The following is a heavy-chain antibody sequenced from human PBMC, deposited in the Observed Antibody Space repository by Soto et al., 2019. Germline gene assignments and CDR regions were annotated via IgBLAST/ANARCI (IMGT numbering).Heavy chain of an antibody. CDR1: GGSFSGYY. CDR3: ARGPYYYIGMDV. V-gene: IGHV4-34*01. CDR2: INHSGST. J-gene: IGHJ6*02. Sequence: QVQLQQWGAGLLKPSETLSLTCAVYGGSFSGYYWSWIRQPPGKGLEWIGEINHSGSTNYNPSLKSRVTISVDTSKNQFSLKLSSVTAADTAVYSCARGPYYYIGMDVWGQGTTVTVSS.